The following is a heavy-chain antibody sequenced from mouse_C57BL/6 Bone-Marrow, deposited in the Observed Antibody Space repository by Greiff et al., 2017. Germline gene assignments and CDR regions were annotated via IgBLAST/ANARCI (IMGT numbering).Heavy chain of an antibody. D-gene: IGHD3-2*02. J-gene: IGHJ4*01. V-gene: IGHV1-22*01. CDR2: INPNNGGT. Sequence: EVQLQQSGPELVKPGASVKMSCKASGYTFTDYNMHWVKQSHGKSLEWIGYINPNNGGTSYNQKFKGKATLTVNKSSSTAYMELRSLTSEDSAVYYCERLRRLRLRPYAMDYWGQGTSVTVSS. CDR1: GYTFTDYN. CDR3: ERLRRLRLRPYAMDY.